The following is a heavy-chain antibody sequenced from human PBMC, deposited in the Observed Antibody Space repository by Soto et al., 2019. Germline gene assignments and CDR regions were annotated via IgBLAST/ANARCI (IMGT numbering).Heavy chain of an antibody. CDR1: GDSVSSNSAA. CDR2: TYYRSKWYN. CDR3: ARDLLRGDHGSSLWFDP. V-gene: IGHV6-1*01. D-gene: IGHD3-16*01. Sequence: SQTLSLTCAISGDSVSSNSAAWNWIRQSPSRGLEWLGRTYYRSKWYNDYAVSVKSRITINPDTSKNQFSLQLNPVTPEDTAVYYCARDLLRGDHGSSLWFDPWGQGTLVTVSS. J-gene: IGHJ5*02.